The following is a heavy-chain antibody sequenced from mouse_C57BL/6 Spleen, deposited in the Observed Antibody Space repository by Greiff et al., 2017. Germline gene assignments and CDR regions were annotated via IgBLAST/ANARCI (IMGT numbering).Heavy chain of an antibody. J-gene: IGHJ4*01. CDR1: GFTFSSYA. Sequence: EVMLVESGGGLVKPGGSLKLSCAASGFTFSSYAMSWVRQTPGKRLEWVATISDGGSYTYYPDNVKGRITISRDNAKNNLYLQMSHLKSEDKAMYYCAREGTGTGAMDYWGQGTSVTVSS. V-gene: IGHV5-4*01. CDR3: AREGTGTGAMDY. D-gene: IGHD4-1*01. CDR2: ISDGGSYT.